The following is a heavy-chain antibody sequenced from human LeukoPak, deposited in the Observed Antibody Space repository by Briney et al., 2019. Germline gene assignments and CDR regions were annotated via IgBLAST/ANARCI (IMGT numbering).Heavy chain of an antibody. CDR3: ARGGANRFDN. Sequence: GGSLRLSCAASGFTFSSYWMHWVRQAPGKGLEWVSSISTSSSYTKYADSVKGRFTISRDNAKNSLYLQMNSLRVEDTAVYYCARGGANRFDNWGQGTLVTVSS. J-gene: IGHJ4*02. D-gene: IGHD4/OR15-4a*01. CDR1: GFTFSSYW. CDR2: ISTSSSYT. V-gene: IGHV3-21*01.